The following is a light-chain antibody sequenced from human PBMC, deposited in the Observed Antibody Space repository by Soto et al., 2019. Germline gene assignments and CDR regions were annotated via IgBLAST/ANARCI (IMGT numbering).Light chain of an antibody. CDR3: SSYTTSTTYV. Sequence: QSVLTQPASVSGSPGQSITISCTGTSSDVGGYNSVSWYQQHPGTAPKLLIYDVRNRPSGVSNRFSGSQSANTASLTISGLQAEDEADYYCSSYTTSTTYVFGTGTKVTV. CDR1: SSDVGGYNS. CDR2: DVR. V-gene: IGLV2-14*01. J-gene: IGLJ1*01.